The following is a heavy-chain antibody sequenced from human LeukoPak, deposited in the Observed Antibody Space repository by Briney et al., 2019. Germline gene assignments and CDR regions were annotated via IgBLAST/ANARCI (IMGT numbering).Heavy chain of an antibody. Sequence: SETLSLTCAVSGYSISSGYYWGWIRQPPGKGLEWIGSIYHSGSTYYSPSLKSRVTISVDTSKNQFSLKLSSVTAADTAVYYCAALGYCSSTSCYGRGFDYWGQGTLVTVSS. CDR1: GYSISSGYY. CDR3: AALGYCSSTSCYGRGFDY. D-gene: IGHD2-2*01. CDR2: IYHSGST. J-gene: IGHJ4*02. V-gene: IGHV4-38-2*01.